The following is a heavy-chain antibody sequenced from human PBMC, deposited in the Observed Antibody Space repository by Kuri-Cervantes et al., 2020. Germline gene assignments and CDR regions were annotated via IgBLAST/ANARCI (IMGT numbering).Heavy chain of an antibody. Sequence: GESLKISCAASGFTFSSYAMSWVRQAPGKGLEWVSAISGSGGSTYYADSVKGRFTISRDNSKNTLYLQMNSLRAEDTAVYYCAKDMVLVPAALTYYYYYGMDVWGQGTTVTVSS. D-gene: IGHD2-2*01. J-gene: IGHJ6*02. CDR2: ISGSGGST. CDR1: GFTFSSYA. V-gene: IGHV3-23*01. CDR3: AKDMVLVPAALTYYYYYGMDV.